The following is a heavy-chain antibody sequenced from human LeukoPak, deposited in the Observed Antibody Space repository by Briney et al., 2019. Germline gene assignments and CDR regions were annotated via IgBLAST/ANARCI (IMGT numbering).Heavy chain of an antibody. CDR2: IYYSGST. D-gene: IGHD3-10*01. V-gene: IGHV4-61*01. CDR1: GGSVSSGSYY. J-gene: IGHJ4*02. Sequence: SETLSLTCTVSGGSVSSGSYYWSWIRQSPGKGLEWIGYIYYSGSTNYNPSLRGRVAMSIDTSKNQFSLKLSSVTAADTAVYYCARSDYGSGNYYWSLDYWGQGTLVTVSS. CDR3: ARSDYGSGNYYWSLDY.